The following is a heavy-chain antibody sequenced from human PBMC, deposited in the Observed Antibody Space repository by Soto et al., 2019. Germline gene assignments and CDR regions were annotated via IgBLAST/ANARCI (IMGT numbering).Heavy chain of an antibody. V-gene: IGHV1-69*13. CDR1: GGSFSSYA. Sequence: ASVKVSCKASGGSFSSYAISWVRQAPGQGLEWMGGIIPIFGTANYAQKFQGRVTITADESTSTAYMELSSLRSEDTAVYYCASNSEGRGYSYGYRPDYWGQGTLVTVSS. D-gene: IGHD5-18*01. J-gene: IGHJ4*02. CDR3: ASNSEGRGYSYGYRPDY. CDR2: IIPIFGTA.